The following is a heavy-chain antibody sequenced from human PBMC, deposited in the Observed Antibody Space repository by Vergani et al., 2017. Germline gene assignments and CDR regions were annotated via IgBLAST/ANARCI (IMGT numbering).Heavy chain of an antibody. CDR3: ARDLSCSSRMNWFDP. D-gene: IGHD6-13*01. V-gene: IGHV4-39*07. CDR2: IYYTGNT. CDR1: GGSISTRNYY. Sequence: QLQLQESGPGLVKPSETLSLTCSVSGGSISTRNYYWAWIRQSPEKGLEWIASIYYTGNTYYNLSLKSRVTTSVDTSKNQFSLKWDSVTAADTAVYYCARDLSCSSRMNWFDPWGQGTLVTVSS. J-gene: IGHJ5*02.